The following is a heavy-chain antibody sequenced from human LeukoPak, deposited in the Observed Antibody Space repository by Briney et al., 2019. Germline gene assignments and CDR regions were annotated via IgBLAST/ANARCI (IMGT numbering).Heavy chain of an antibody. D-gene: IGHD6-13*01. J-gene: IGHJ4*02. V-gene: IGHV3-23*01. CDR3: AKSTAHVVDSSSWYGDY. CDR2: ISGSGGSA. Sequence: GGSLRLSCAPSGFTFSSYAMIWVRQAPGKGLEWISAISGSGGSAYYAYSVKGRFTISRDNSKNTLYLQMNSLRAEDTAVYYCAKSTAHVVDSSSWYGDYWGQGTLVTVSS. CDR1: GFTFSSYA.